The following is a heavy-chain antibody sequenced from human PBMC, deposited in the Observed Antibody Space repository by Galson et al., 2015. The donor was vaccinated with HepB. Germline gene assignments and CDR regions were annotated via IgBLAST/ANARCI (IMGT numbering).Heavy chain of an antibody. CDR2: ISSGSSYI. D-gene: IGHD3-3*01. Sequence: LRLSCAASGFTFSSYSMNWVRQAPGKGLEWVSSISSGSSYIYYADSVKGRFTISRDNTKNSLYLQMNSLRAGDTAVYYCVGLSYDFWSGGFDYWGQGTLVTVSS. V-gene: IGHV3-21*01. J-gene: IGHJ4*02. CDR3: VGLSYDFWSGGFDY. CDR1: GFTFSSYS.